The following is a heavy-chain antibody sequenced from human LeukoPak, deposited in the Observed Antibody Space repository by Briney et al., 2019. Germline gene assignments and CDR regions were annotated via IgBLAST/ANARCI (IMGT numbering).Heavy chain of an antibody. CDR1: GLIFSKYW. Sequence: GGSLRLSCAASGLIFSKYWMTWVRQAPGKGLEWVASIKPDGSEKYYVDSVKGRFTISRDNVKNSLYLQMNSLRAEDTAVYYCARGGGYFDYWGQGTLVTVSS. CDR3: ARGGGYFDY. D-gene: IGHD3-22*01. CDR2: IKPDGSEK. V-gene: IGHV3-7*04. J-gene: IGHJ4*02.